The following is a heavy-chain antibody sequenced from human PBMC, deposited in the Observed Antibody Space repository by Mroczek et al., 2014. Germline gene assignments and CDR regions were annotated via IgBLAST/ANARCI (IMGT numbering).Heavy chain of an antibody. D-gene: IGHD1-26*01. V-gene: IGHV3-21*01. J-gene: IGHJ6*02. Sequence: VQLVQSGGGLVKPGGSLRLSCAASGFTFSSYSMNWVRQAPGKGLEWVSSISSSSSYIYYADSVKGRFTISRDNAKNSLYLQMNSLRAEDTAVYYCARGGPWGLRWGMDVWGQGTTVTVSS. CDR1: GFTFSSYS. CDR3: ARGGPWGLRWGMDV. CDR2: ISSSSSYI.